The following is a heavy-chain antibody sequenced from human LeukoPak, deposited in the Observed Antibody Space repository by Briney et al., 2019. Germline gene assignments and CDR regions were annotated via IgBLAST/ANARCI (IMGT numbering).Heavy chain of an antibody. V-gene: IGHV3-30*01. CDR2: ISYDGSNK. J-gene: IGHJ4*02. D-gene: IGHD3-9*01. CDR1: EFTFSSYA. Sequence: GGSLRLSCAASEFTFSSYAMHWVRQAPGKGLEWVAVISYDGSNKYYADSVKGRFTISRDNSKNTLYLQMNSLRAEDTAVYYCASGYDILGRQVDYWGQGTLVTVSS. CDR3: ASGYDILGRQVDY.